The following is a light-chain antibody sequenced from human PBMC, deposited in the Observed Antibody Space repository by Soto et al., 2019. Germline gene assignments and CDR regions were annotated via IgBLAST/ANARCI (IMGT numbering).Light chain of an antibody. CDR1: PKYNFN. CDR2: GAS. CDR3: QQYHNWPPLT. J-gene: IGKJ4*01. V-gene: IGKV3D-15*01. Sequence: ETMVTPAPATLSCAPGGRVTLSLRGQPKYNFNLAWYQQKPGQGPRVLIYGASSRASGIPDRFSGSGSGTDFTLTISRLEHDDFAFYYCQQYHNWPPLTFGGGTRVEIK.